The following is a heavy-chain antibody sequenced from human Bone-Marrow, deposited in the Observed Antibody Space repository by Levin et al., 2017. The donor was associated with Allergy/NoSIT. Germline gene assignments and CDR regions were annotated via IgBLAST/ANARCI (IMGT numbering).Heavy chain of an antibody. J-gene: IGHJ4*02. Sequence: PGGSLRLSCAASGFTLSSHWMHWVHQVPGKGMLWVSRINGDGRTTNYADSAKGRFTISRDNARNTVYLQMNSLRVDDTAVYYCSRGARGYYVDYWGQGTLVTVSS. V-gene: IGHV3-74*01. CDR2: INGDGRTT. CDR3: SRGARGYYVDY. CDR1: GFTLSSHW.